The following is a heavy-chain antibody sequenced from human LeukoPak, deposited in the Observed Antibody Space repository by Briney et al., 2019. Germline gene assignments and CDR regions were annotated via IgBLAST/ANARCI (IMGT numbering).Heavy chain of an antibody. J-gene: IGHJ4*02. Sequence: SSETLSLTCVVSGYSLSSSYYWGWIRQPSGKGLEWIGSVYHRGSTYYNPSLKGRLTISMDTSKSQFSLKLNSVTAADTAVYYCARHSETIVGCVDSWGQGALVTVSS. CDR2: VYHRGST. V-gene: IGHV4-38-2*01. D-gene: IGHD3-3*01. CDR1: GYSLSSSYY. CDR3: ARHSETIVGCVDS.